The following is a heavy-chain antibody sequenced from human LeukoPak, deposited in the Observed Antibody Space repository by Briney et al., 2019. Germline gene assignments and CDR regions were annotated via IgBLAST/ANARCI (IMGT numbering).Heavy chain of an antibody. D-gene: IGHD6-13*01. J-gene: IGHJ5*02. CDR3: ARVIIAAAGRNWFDP. V-gene: IGHV1-8*01. Sequence: GASVKVSCEASGYTFTSYDINWVRQATGQGLEWMGWMDPNSGNTGYAQKFQGRVTMTRNTSISTAYMELSSLRSEDTAVYYCARVIIAAAGRNWFDPWGQGTLVTVSS. CDR2: MDPNSGNT. CDR1: GYTFTSYD.